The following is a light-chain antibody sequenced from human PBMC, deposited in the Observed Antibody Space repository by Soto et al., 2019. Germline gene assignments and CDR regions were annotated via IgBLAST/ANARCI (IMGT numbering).Light chain of an antibody. Sequence: DIQMTQSPSSLSASVGDRGTITCRASQNSVNYLNWYQRKPGKAPKLLIYGASSLQSGVPSRCRGSGAGTEFTLTISTLQPEDVAAFYYHQSYSAPLTFGGGTKVEI. J-gene: IGKJ4*01. CDR1: QNSVNY. CDR2: GAS. V-gene: IGKV1-39*01. CDR3: HQSYSAPLT.